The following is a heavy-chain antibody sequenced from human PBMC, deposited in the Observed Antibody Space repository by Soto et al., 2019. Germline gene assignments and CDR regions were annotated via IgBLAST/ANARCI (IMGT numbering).Heavy chain of an antibody. CDR2: IFHSGNA. CDR1: GGSIRNVY. CDR3: AREHAPTLPFAY. V-gene: IGHV4-59*01. J-gene: IGHJ4*01. Sequence: PSETLSLTCTVSGGSIRNVYWSWIRQPPGKGLEWIGFIFHSGNAKYNPSLKSRVTMSVDTSKNQFSLSLDSVTAADTAVYFCAREHAPTLPFAYWGQGNLVTAS. D-gene: IGHD1-26*01.